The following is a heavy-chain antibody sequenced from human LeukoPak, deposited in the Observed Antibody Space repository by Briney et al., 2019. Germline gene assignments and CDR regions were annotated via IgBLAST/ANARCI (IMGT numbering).Heavy chain of an antibody. Sequence: SETLSLTCTVSGGSISSSSCYWGWIRQPPGKGLEWIGSIYYSGSTYYNPSLKSRVTISVDTSKNQFSLKLSSVTAADTAVYYCARQPSARRHNWFDPWGQGTLVTVSS. CDR2: IYYSGST. D-gene: IGHD1-1*01. J-gene: IGHJ5*02. CDR1: GGSISSSSCY. V-gene: IGHV4-39*01. CDR3: ARQPSARRHNWFDP.